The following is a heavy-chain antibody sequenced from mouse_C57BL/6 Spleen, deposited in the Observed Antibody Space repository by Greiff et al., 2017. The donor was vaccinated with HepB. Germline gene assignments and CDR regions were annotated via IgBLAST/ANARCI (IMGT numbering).Heavy chain of an antibody. CDR1: GFTFSDYY. CDR2: INYDGSST. Sequence: EVQLVESEGGLVQPGSSMKLSCTASGFTFSDYYMAWVRQVPEKGLEWVANINYDGSSTYYLDSLKSRFIISRDNAKNILYLQMSSLKSEDTATYYCARDGGRRGAWFAYWGQGTLVTVSA. CDR3: ARDGGRRGAWFAY. D-gene: IGHD2-12*01. V-gene: IGHV5-16*01. J-gene: IGHJ3*01.